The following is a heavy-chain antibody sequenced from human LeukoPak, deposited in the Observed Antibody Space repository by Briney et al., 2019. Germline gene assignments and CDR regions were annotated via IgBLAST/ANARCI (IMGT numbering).Heavy chain of an antibody. Sequence: PGGSLRLSCAASGFTFSSYAMIGVRQAPGKGLEWVSAISGSGGSTYYADSVKGRFTIPRGNSKNTLYVQMNSLRAEDTAVYYCAKDNIYPYSSSWYVDYWGQGTLVTVSS. CDR3: AKDNIYPYSSSWYVDY. D-gene: IGHD6-13*01. CDR1: GFTFSSYA. J-gene: IGHJ4*02. CDR2: ISGSGGST. V-gene: IGHV3-23*01.